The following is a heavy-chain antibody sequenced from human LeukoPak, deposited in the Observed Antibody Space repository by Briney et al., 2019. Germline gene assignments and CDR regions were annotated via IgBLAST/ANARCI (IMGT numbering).Heavy chain of an antibody. Sequence: SETLSLTCTVSGGSISSYYWSWIRQPPGKGLEWIGYIYYSGSTNYNPSLKSRVTISVDTSKNQFSLKLSSVTAADTAVYYCARDKYYGSGNYGKYNWFDPWGQGALVTVSS. J-gene: IGHJ5*02. CDR3: ARDKYYGSGNYGKYNWFDP. CDR1: GGSISSYY. D-gene: IGHD3-10*01. CDR2: IYYSGST. V-gene: IGHV4-59*12.